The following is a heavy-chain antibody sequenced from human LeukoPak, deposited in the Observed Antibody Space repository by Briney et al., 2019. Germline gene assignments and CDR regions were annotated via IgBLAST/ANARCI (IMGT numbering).Heavy chain of an antibody. D-gene: IGHD6-13*01. V-gene: IGHV3-23*01. J-gene: IGHJ4*02. CDR2: ISGSGGST. Sequence: PGGSLRLSCAASGFTFSSYAMRWVRQAPGKGLEWVSAISGSGGSTYYADSVKGRFTISRDNSKNTLYLQMNSLRAEDTAVYYCASYSSSWLYYFDYWGQGTLVTVSS. CDR1: GFTFSSYA. CDR3: ASYSSSWLYYFDY.